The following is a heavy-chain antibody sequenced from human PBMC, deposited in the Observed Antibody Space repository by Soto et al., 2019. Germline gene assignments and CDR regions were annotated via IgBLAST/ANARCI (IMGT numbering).Heavy chain of an antibody. Sequence: VQLVQSGAEVKKPGSSVKVSCKASGGTFSSYTISWVRQAPGQGLEWMGRIIPILGIANYAQKFQGRVTITADKSMSTAYMELCSLRSEDTAVYYCASDSSGTQNWFDPWGQGTLVTVSS. CDR1: GGTFSSYT. CDR3: ASDSSGTQNWFDP. CDR2: IIPILGIA. J-gene: IGHJ5*02. V-gene: IGHV1-69*02. D-gene: IGHD3-22*01.